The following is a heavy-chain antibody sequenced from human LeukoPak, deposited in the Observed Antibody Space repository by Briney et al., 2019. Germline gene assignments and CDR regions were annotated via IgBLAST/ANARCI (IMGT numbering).Heavy chain of an antibody. J-gene: IGHJ3*02. CDR1: GFTFSSYS. D-gene: IGHD4-17*01. CDR3: ARGSGDYENFALDI. V-gene: IGHV4-34*01. CDR2: INHSGKT. Sequence: PGGSLRLSCAASGFTFSSYSMNWVRQAPGKGLEWIAEINHSGKTNYNPSLKSRVTISADTSKNQFSLKLTSVTAADTAVYYCARGSGDYENFALDIWGRGTMVTVSS.